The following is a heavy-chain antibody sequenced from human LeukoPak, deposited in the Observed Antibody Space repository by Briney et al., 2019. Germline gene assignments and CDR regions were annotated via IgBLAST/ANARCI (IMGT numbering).Heavy chain of an antibody. CDR3: AKASELGRGYFHY. J-gene: IGHJ4*02. Sequence: GGSLRLSCAASGFTFTDHYMSWIRQAPGKGLEWVSYISSGSTYTNYADSVRGRFTISRDNAKNSLYLQMNSLRAEDTAVYYCAKASELGRGYFHYWGQGTLVTVSS. CDR2: ISSGSTYT. CDR1: GFTFTDHY. D-gene: IGHD7-27*01. V-gene: IGHV3-11*05.